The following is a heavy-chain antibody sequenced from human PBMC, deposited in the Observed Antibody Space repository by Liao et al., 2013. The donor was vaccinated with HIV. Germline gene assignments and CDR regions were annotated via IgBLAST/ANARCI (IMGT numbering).Heavy chain of an antibody. J-gene: IGHJ3*02. D-gene: IGHD3-3*01. Sequence: QVQLQESGPGVVKPSETLSLTCSVSGGSISSYYWTWIRQPAGKGLEWIGRIYTTGTTDYNPSLMSRATMSVDTSKNQFSLKLSSVTAADTAVYYCAARITIFGVVIPHAFDIWGQGTMVTVSS. CDR1: GGSISSYY. CDR3: AARITIFGVVIPHAFDI. CDR2: IYTTGTT. V-gene: IGHV4-4*07.